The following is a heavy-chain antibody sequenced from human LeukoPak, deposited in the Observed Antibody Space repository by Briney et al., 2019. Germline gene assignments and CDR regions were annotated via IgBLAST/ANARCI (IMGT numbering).Heavy chain of an antibody. J-gene: IGHJ4*02. CDR1: RFTFSSYA. CDR3: ATDRVAGRRPLLELGY. CDR2: ISARGSNT. Sequence: GGSLRLSCAASRFTFSSYAMSWVRHAPGKGLEWVSSISARGSNTYYADSVKGRFTISRDNSKNTLYLQMNSLRAEDTAIYYCATDRVAGRRPLLELGYWGQGTLVTVSS. D-gene: IGHD6-19*01. V-gene: IGHV3-23*01.